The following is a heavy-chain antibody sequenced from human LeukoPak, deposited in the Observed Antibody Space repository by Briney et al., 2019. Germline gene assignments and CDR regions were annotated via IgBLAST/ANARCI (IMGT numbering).Heavy chain of an antibody. CDR3: ARDWDPWWYFDL. V-gene: IGHV4-4*07. Sequence: NPSETLSLTCTVSGGSISSYYWSWIRQPAGKGLEWIGRIYTSGSTNYNPSLKSRVAMSVDTSKNQFSLKLSSVTAADTAVYYCARDWDPWWYFDLWGRGTLVTVSS. CDR2: IYTSGST. CDR1: GGSISSYY. D-gene: IGHD1-26*01. J-gene: IGHJ2*01.